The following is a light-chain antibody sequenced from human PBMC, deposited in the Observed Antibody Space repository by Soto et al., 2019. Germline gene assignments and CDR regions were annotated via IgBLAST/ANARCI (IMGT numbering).Light chain of an antibody. Sequence: EIVMTQSPATLSVSPGERAILSCRASQSVSNNLAWYQQKPGQAPSLLIYHASTRASGIPARFSGSGSGTEVTLTISSLQSEDFAVYYCQQYNEWQLTFGGGTKVEIK. J-gene: IGKJ4*01. CDR1: QSVSNN. V-gene: IGKV3-15*01. CDR2: HAS. CDR3: QQYNEWQLT.